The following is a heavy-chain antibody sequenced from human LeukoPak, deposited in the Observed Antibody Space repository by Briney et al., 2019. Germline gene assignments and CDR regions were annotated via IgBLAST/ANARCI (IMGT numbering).Heavy chain of an antibody. Sequence: SVKVSCKGSGGTFISYAISWVRQAPGQGLEWMGGIIPIFGTANYAQKFQGRVTITADESTSTAYMELSSLRSDDTAVYYCARESLDYGVDYWGQGTLVTVSS. J-gene: IGHJ4*02. CDR3: ARESLDYGVDY. CDR1: GGTFISYA. CDR2: IIPIFGTA. V-gene: IGHV1-69*13. D-gene: IGHD4-17*01.